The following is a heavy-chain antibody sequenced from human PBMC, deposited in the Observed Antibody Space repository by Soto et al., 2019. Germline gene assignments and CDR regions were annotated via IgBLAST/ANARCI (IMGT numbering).Heavy chain of an antibody. J-gene: IGHJ4*02. Sequence: QGLNCIRWISAYHGNTNYAQKLKGRVTMTTHTSTSKAYMELRSLRSEETAVYYCARGGVRYCSSTSCPTHFDYWGKGTLVTVSS. CDR3: ARGGVRYCSSTSCPTHFDY. D-gene: IGHD2-2*01. CDR2: ISAYHGNT. V-gene: IGHV1-18*01.